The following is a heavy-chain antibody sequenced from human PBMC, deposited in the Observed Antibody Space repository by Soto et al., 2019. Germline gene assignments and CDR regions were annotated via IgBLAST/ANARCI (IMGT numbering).Heavy chain of an antibody. CDR1: GFTFSSYW. CDR2: IDHDGSAK. D-gene: IGHD6-6*01. Sequence: EVQLVESGGGLVQPGGSLRLACAASGFTFSSYWMNWVRQAPGKGLEWVASIDHDGSAKYYVDSVKGRFTISKDNAKNSVYLQMNSLKAEDTAVYYCARGHSSSPNWFDPWGQGTLVTVSS. V-gene: IGHV3-7*03. CDR3: ARGHSSSPNWFDP. J-gene: IGHJ5*02.